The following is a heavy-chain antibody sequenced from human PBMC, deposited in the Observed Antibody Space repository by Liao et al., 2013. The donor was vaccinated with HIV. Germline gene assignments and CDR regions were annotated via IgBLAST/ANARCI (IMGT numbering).Heavy chain of an antibody. D-gene: IGHD4-17*01. CDR2: ISYSGST. V-gene: IGHV4-30-4*08. CDR3: ARGGAKYHDYDPGY. CDR1: GGSISNSYYY. J-gene: IGHJ4*02. Sequence: QVQLQESGPGLVKPSQTLSLTCTVSGGSISNSYYYWSWIRQSPGKGLEWIGYISYSGSTYYNPSLKSRVSLSIDTSKNQFSLKLSSVTAADTAVYYCARGGAKYHDYDPGYWGQGTLVTVSS.